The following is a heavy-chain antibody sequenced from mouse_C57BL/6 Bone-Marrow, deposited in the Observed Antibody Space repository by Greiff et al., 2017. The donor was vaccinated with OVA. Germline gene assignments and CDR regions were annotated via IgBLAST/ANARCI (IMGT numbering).Heavy chain of an antibody. CDR2: IDPENGDT. CDR1: GFTFKDDY. V-gene: IGHV14-4*01. D-gene: IGHD1-1*02. J-gene: IGHJ2*01. CDR3: TSYGNFDY. Sequence: EVQLQQSGAELVRPGASVKLSCTASGFTFKDDYMHWVKQTPEQGLEWIGWIDPENGDTEYASKFQGKATITADTSSNTAYLQLSSLTSEDTAVYYCTSYGNFDYWGQGTTLTVSS.